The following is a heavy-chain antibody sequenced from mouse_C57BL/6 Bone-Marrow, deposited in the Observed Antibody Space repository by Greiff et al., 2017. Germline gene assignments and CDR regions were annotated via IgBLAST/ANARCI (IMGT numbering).Heavy chain of an antibody. CDR1: GFTFSDYG. CDR3: ARRATVVYFDY. Sequence: EVKLVESGGGLVKPGGSLKLSCAASGFTFSDYGMHWVRQAPEKGLEWVAYISSGSSTIYYADTVNGRFTISRDNAKNTLFLQMTSLRSEDTAMYYCARRATVVYFDYWGQGTTLTVSS. J-gene: IGHJ2*01. CDR2: ISSGSSTI. V-gene: IGHV5-17*01. D-gene: IGHD1-1*01.